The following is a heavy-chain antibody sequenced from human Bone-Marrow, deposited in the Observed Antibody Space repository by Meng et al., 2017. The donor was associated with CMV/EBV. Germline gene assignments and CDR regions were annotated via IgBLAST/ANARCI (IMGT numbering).Heavy chain of an antibody. D-gene: IGHD3-3*01. CDR1: YG. CDR3: ARVMYYDFWSGYYAALTNWFDP. V-gene: IGHV1-18*01. J-gene: IGHJ5*02. Sequence: YGIRWVRQDNGQGLEWMGWISAYNGNTNYAQKLQGRVTMTTDTSTSTAYMELRSLRSDDTAVYYCARVMYYDFWSGYYAALTNWFDPWGQGTLVTVSS. CDR2: ISAYNGNT.